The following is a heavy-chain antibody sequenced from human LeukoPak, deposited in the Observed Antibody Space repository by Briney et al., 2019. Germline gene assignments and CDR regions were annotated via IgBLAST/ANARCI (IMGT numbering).Heavy chain of an antibody. CDR1: GGSISSYR. Sequence: SETLSLTCTVSGGSISSYRWSWIRQPPGKGLEWIGCIYNSGNTYYNTSLKSRVTISVDTSKNQFSLKLSSVTAADTAVYYCARGHPRSSGWLYYYYGMDVWGQGTTVTVSS. J-gene: IGHJ6*02. CDR2: IYNSGNT. D-gene: IGHD6-19*01. V-gene: IGHV4-59*12. CDR3: ARGHPRSSGWLYYYYGMDV.